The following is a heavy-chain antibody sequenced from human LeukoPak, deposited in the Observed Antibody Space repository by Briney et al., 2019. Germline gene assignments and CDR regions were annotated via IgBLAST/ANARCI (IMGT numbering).Heavy chain of an antibody. V-gene: IGHV3-30-3*01. CDR2: ISYDGSNK. CDR1: GFTFSSYA. J-gene: IGHJ3*02. CDR3: AREVDTAMVTLDI. Sequence: PGGSLRLSCAASGFTFSSYAMHWVRQAPGKGLEWVAVISYDGSNKYYADSVKGRFTISRDNSKNTLYLQMNSLRAEDTAVYYCAREVDTAMVTLDIWGQGTMVTVSS. D-gene: IGHD5-18*01.